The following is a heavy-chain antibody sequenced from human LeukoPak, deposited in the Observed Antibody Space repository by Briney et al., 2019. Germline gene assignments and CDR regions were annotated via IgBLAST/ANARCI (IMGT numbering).Heavy chain of an antibody. D-gene: IGHD4-17*01. V-gene: IGHV4-39*07. Sequence: KSSETLSLTCAVAGASISGSNYFWGWIRQPPGKRLEWIGSIYFSGSTVYNPSLKSRVTISLDTSQNQFSLRLSSVTAADTAVYYCERDGDGDYADHWGQGTLVTVSS. CDR3: ERDGDGDYADH. CDR2: IYFSGST. CDR1: GASISGSNYF. J-gene: IGHJ5*02.